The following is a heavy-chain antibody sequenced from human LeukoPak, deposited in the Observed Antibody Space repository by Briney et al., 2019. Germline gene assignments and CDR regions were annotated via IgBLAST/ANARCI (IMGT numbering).Heavy chain of an antibody. CDR2: ISSNGGST. CDR1: GFTFSSYA. CDR3: ARESYGGSLPNYFDY. V-gene: IGHV3-64*01. J-gene: IGHJ4*02. D-gene: IGHD4-23*01. Sequence: GGSLRLSCAASGFTFSSYAMHWVRQAPGKGLEYVSAISSNGGSTYYANSVKGRFTISRDNPKNTLYLQMGSLRAEDMAVYYCARESYGGSLPNYFDYWGQGTLVTVSS.